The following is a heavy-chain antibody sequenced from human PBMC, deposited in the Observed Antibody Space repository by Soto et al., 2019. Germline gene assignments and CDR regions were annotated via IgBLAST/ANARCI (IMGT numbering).Heavy chain of an antibody. D-gene: IGHD1-1*01. CDR2: IYYSGTA. V-gene: IGHV4-59*02. Sequence: QVQLQESGPGLVRPSETLSLPCTVSGGSVTSYYWCWIRHPPGRGLERIGYIYYSGTADYKPSLKSRVTISLDTSKNQLSLKLSSVTAADTAVYYCSRGYNYGMSPFDFWGQGTLVTVSS. CDR3: SRGYNYGMSPFDF. CDR1: GGSVTSYY. J-gene: IGHJ4*02.